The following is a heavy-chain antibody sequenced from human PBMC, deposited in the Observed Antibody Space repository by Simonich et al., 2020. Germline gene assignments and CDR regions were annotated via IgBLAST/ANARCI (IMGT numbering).Heavy chain of an antibody. CDR2: IYYSGRT. D-gene: IGHD4-4*01. CDR1: CGSISSSSYY. CDR3: ARRPRLTNFADAFDI. V-gene: IGHV4-39*01. Sequence: QLQLQESGPGLVKPSETLSLTCTVSCGSISSSSYYWGWIRQPPGKGLEWIGSIYYSGRTYSNPSLKSRVTISVDTSKNQFSLKLSSVTAADTAVYYCARRPRLTNFADAFDIWGQGTMVTVSS. J-gene: IGHJ3*02.